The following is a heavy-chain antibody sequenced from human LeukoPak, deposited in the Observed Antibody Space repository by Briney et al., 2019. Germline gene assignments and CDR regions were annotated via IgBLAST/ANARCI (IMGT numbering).Heavy chain of an antibody. CDR1: GFTFSSYA. CDR3: AKDLGIAVAGDFDY. J-gene: IGHJ4*02. CDR2: ISGSGGST. D-gene: IGHD6-19*01. Sequence: GGSLRLSCAASGFTFSSYAMSWVRQAPGKGLEWVSAISGSGGSTYYADSVKGRFTISRDNSKNTLYLQMNSLRAEDTAVYYRAKDLGIAVAGDFDYWGQGTLVTVSS. V-gene: IGHV3-23*01.